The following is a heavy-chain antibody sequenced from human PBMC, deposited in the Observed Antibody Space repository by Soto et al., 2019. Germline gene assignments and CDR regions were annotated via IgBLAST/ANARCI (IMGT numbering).Heavy chain of an antibody. J-gene: IGHJ6*02. V-gene: IGHV1-18*04. Sequence: ASVKVSCKDSGYTFTSCGISWVRQAPGQGLEWMGWISAYNGNTDYAQKLQGRVTMTTDTSTSTAYMELRSLRSDDTAVYYCARDAGFLTAXNYYDSSGDYYYYGMDVWGQGTTVTVSS. CDR1: GYTFTSCG. D-gene: IGHD3-22*01. CDR3: ARDAGFLTAXNYYDSSGDYYYYGMDV. CDR2: ISAYNGNT.